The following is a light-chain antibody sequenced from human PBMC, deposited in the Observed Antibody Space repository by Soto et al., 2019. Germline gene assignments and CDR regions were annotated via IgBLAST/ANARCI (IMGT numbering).Light chain of an antibody. J-gene: IGKJ4*01. CDR3: QQRSNWPDT. V-gene: IGKV3-11*01. CDR2: DAS. CDR1: QSVSNNY. Sequence: EIVLTQSPRTLSLSPGERATLSCRASQSVSNNYLAWYQQKPGQAPRLLIYDASNRATGIPARFSGSGSGTDFTLTISSLEPEDFAVYYCQQRSNWPDTFGGGTKVDIK.